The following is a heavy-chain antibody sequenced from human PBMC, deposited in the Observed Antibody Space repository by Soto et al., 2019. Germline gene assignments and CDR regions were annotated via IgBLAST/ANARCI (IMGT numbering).Heavy chain of an antibody. V-gene: IGHV4-59*08. CDR1: GGSISSNY. D-gene: IGHD3-10*01. CDR2: IFYSGST. Sequence: PSETLSLTCTVSGGSISSNYWSWIRQPPGKGLEWIGYIFYSGSTNYNPSLKSRVTISVDTSNKQFSLALTSVTAADTAVYYCARHEKFYYGSGPQMWFDPWGQGTLVTVSS. J-gene: IGHJ5*02. CDR3: ARHEKFYYGSGPQMWFDP.